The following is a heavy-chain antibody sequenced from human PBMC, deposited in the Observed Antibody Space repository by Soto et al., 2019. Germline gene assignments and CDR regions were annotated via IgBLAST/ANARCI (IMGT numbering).Heavy chain of an antibody. CDR2: MNPNSGNT. J-gene: IGHJ5*02. CDR1: GYTFTSYD. D-gene: IGHD2-21*01. CDR3: ARTRFPQIANWFDP. V-gene: IGHV1-8*01. Sequence: QVQLVQSGAEVKKPGASVKVSCKASGYTFTSYDINWVRQATGQGLEWRGWMNPNSGNTGYAQKFQGRVTMTRNTSISTAYMELSSLRSEDTAVYYCARTRFPQIANWFDPWGQGTLVTVSS.